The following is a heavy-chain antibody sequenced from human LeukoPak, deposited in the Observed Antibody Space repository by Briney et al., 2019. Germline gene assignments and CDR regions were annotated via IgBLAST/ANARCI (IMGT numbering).Heavy chain of an antibody. D-gene: IGHD3-22*01. CDR2: ISYDGSNK. CDR1: GFTFSSYG. J-gene: IGHJ4*02. CDR3: AKGTHHYYDSSGYSGPFDY. Sequence: GRSLRLSCAASGFTFSSYGMHWVRQAPGKGLEWVAVISYDGSNKYYADSVKGRFTISRDNSKNTLYLQMDSLRAEDTAVYYCAKGTHHYYDSSGYSGPFDYWGQGTLVTVSS. V-gene: IGHV3-30*18.